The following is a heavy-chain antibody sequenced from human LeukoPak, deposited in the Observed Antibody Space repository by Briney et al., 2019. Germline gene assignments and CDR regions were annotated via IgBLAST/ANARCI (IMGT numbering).Heavy chain of an antibody. Sequence: SQTLSLTCAVSGGSISSGGYSWSWIRQPPGKGLEWIGYIYHSGSTYYNPSLKSRVTISVDRSKNQFSLKLSSVTAADTAVYYCARGEGTTPFDYWGQGTLVTVSP. CDR3: ARGEGTTPFDY. V-gene: IGHV4-30-2*01. D-gene: IGHD1-1*01. CDR2: IYHSGST. CDR1: GGSISSGGYS. J-gene: IGHJ4*02.